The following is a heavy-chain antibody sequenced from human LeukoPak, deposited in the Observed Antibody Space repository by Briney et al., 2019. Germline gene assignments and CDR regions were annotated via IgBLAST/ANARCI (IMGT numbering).Heavy chain of an antibody. CDR2: ISVSGVNT. J-gene: IGHJ5*02. D-gene: IGHD6-13*01. CDR1: GFTFSSYA. CDR3: VPSRKQLDNWFDP. V-gene: IGHV3-23*01. Sequence: GGSLRLSCAASGFTFSSYAMIWARQAPGKGLEWVSTISVSGVNTYYADSVRGRFTISRDDSKNTLYLQMNSLRADDTAVYYCVPSRKQLDNWFDPWGQGTLVTVSS.